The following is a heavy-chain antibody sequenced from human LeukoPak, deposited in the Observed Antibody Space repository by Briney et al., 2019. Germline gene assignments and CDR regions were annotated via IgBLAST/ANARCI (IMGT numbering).Heavy chain of an antibody. Sequence: GGSLRLSCAASGFTFSSYAMSWVRQAPGKGLEWVANIKQDGSEKYYVDSVKGRFTISRDNAKNSLYLQMNSLRAEDTAVYYCAKVGGADYYDSSGYYNYYYYYYMDVWGKGTTVTISS. CDR2: IKQDGSEK. J-gene: IGHJ6*03. D-gene: IGHD3-22*01. V-gene: IGHV3-7*03. CDR1: GFTFSSYA. CDR3: AKVGGADYYDSSGYYNYYYYYYMDV.